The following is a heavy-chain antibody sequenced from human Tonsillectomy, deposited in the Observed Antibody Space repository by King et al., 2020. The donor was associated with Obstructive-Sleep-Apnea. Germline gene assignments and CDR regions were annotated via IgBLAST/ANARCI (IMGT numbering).Heavy chain of an antibody. Sequence: PGKWLEWVGFIRRRAYVGTTEYAASLRGRFTMSRDASKSVVYLQMNSLQPEYTSVYYCTRSIHPIGFGYLSTRAFEIWGQGTMV. V-gene: IGHV3-49*02. J-gene: IGHJ3*02. D-gene: IGHD3-10*01. CDR3: TRSIHPIGFGYLSTRAFEI. CDR2: IRRRAYVGTT.